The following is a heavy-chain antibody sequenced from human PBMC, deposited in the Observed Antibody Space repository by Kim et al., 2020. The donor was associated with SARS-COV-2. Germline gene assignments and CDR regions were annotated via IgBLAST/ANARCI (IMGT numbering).Heavy chain of an antibody. CDR2: ISYDGSNK. Sequence: GGSLRLSCAASGFTFSSYGMHWVRQAPGKGLEWVAVISYDGSNKYYADSVKGRFTISRDNSKNTLYLQMNSLRAEDTAVYYCAKAVSGWYQLGDYWGQGTLVTVSS. J-gene: IGHJ4*02. CDR3: AKAVSGWYQLGDY. D-gene: IGHD6-19*01. V-gene: IGHV3-30*18. CDR1: GFTFSSYG.